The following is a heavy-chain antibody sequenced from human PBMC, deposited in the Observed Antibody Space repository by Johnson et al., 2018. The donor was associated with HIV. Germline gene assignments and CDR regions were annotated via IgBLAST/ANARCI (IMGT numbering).Heavy chain of an antibody. CDR1: GFTFSSYG. V-gene: IGHV3-30*03. CDR2: ISYDGSNK. D-gene: IGHD3-9*01. J-gene: IGHJ3*01. Sequence: VQLVESGGGVVQPGRSLRLSCAASGFTFSSYGMHWVRQAPGKGLEWVAVISYDGSNKYYADSVKGRFTISRDTSKNTLYLQMNSLRPEDRAVYYCARDGRDLVTRGSFDVWGQGTVVTVSS. CDR3: ARDGRDLVTRGSFDV.